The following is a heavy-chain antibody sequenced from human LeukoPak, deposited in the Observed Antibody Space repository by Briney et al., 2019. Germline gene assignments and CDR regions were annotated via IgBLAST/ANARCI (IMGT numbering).Heavy chain of an antibody. D-gene: IGHD2-15*01. CDR3: ARETPLPCWDY. V-gene: IGHV3-66*01. J-gene: IGHJ4*02. Sequence: GGSLRLSCAASGFTVSSNYMSWVRQTPGRGLEWLSIIYSGGDTYYPDSLKGRFTISRDNSKNTLYLQMNSLRAEDTAVYYCARETPLPCWDYWGQGTLVTVSS. CDR2: IYSGGDT. CDR1: GFTVSSNY.